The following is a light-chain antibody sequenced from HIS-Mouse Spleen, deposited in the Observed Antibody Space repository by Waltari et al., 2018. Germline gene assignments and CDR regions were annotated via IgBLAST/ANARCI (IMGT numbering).Light chain of an antibody. Sequence: SYVLTQPPSVSVAPGQTARITCGGNNIGSKSVHWYQQKPGQAPVLVVYADSDRPSGIHERVSGSNSGNTATLTISRVEAGDEADYYCQVWDSSSDHRVFGGGTKLTVL. J-gene: IGLJ3*02. V-gene: IGLV3-21*02. CDR3: QVWDSSSDHRV. CDR1: NIGSKS. CDR2: ADS.